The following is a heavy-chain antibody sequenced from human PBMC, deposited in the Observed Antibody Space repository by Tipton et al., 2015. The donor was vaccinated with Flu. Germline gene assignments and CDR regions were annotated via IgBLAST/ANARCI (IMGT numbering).Heavy chain of an antibody. CDR1: GFTFSDYY. CDR2: ISSSGSTI. V-gene: IGHV3-11*01. CDR3: AREKGYSSGSHPSYYYYGMDV. J-gene: IGHJ6*02. D-gene: IGHD6-19*01. Sequence: SLRLSCAASGFTFSDYYMSWIRQAPGKGLEWVSYISSSGSTIYYADSVKGRFTISRDNAKNSLYLQMNSLRAEDTAVYYCAREKGYSSGSHPSYYYYGMDVWGQGTTVTVSS.